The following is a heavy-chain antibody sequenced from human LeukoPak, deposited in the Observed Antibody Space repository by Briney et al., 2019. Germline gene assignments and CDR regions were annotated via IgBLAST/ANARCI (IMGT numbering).Heavy chain of an antibody. CDR1: GFTFSTYG. D-gene: IGHD3-22*01. J-gene: IGHJ4*02. CDR3: AKDEDSSGYYHYFDY. Sequence: GGSLRLSCTASGFTFSTYGMHWVRQAPGKGLEWVTLISYDGSTKYYSDSVKGRFTISRDNAKNSLYLQMNSLRAEDTALYYCAKDEDSSGYYHYFDYWGQGTLVTVSS. CDR2: ISYDGSTK. V-gene: IGHV3-30*18.